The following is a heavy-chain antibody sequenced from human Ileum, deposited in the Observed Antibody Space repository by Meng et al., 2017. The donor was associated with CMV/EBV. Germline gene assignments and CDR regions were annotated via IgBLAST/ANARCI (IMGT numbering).Heavy chain of an antibody. CDR1: GFTFSDYY. CDR2: ISSSGSTI. CDR3: AKDLFRGTSCCTYNWFDP. V-gene: IGHV3-11*04. Sequence: GESLKISCAASGFTFSDYYMSWIRQAPGKGLEWVSYISSSGSTIYYADSVKGRFTISRDNAKNSLYLQMNSLRAEDTAVYYCAKDLFRGTSCCTYNWFDPWGQGTLVTVSS. D-gene: IGHD2-2*01. J-gene: IGHJ5*02.